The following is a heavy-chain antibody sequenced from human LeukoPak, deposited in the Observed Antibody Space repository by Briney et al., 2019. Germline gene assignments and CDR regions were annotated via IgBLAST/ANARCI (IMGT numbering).Heavy chain of an antibody. CDR2: INHSGST. CDR1: GGSFSGYY. CDR3: ARVEYSSGWYNHFDY. J-gene: IGHJ4*02. D-gene: IGHD6-19*01. Sequence: SETLSLTCAVYGGSFSGYYWSWIRQAPGKGLEWIGEINHSGSTNYNPSLKSRVTISVDTSKNQFSLKLSSVTAADTAVYYCARVEYSSGWYNHFDYWGQGTLVIVSS. V-gene: IGHV4-34*01.